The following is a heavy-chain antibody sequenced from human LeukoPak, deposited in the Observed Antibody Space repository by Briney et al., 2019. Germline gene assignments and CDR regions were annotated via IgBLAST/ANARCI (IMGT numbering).Heavy chain of an antibody. Sequence: GASVKVSCKASGYTFTSYAISWVRQAPGQGLEWMGGIIPIFGTANYAQKFQGRVTITTDESTSTAYMELSSLRSEDTAVYYCARAHRYCSGGSCYEWFDPWGQGTLVTVSS. V-gene: IGHV1-69*05. CDR1: GYTFTSYA. CDR3: ARAHRYCSGGSCYEWFDP. J-gene: IGHJ5*02. D-gene: IGHD2-15*01. CDR2: IIPIFGTA.